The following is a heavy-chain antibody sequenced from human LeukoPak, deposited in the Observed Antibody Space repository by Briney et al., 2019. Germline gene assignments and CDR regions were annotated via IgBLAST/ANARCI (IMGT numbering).Heavy chain of an antibody. Sequence: GASVKVSCKASGYTFTSYDINWVRQATGQGLEWIGWMNPNSGNTGYAQKFQGRVTMTRNTSISTAYMELSSLRSEDTAVYYCATGKGGGYYSRPRYYYYMDVWGKGTTVSVSS. CDR1: GYTFTSYD. CDR3: ATGKGGGYYSRPRYYYYMDV. V-gene: IGHV1-8*01. J-gene: IGHJ6*03. CDR2: MNPNSGNT. D-gene: IGHD3-22*01.